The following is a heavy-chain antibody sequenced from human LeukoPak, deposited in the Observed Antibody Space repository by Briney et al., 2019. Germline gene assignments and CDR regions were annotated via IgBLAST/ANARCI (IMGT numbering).Heavy chain of an antibody. CDR1: GFTFENYA. CDR3: ARDQRVGATRYFQH. Sequence: GGSLRLSCAASGFTFENYAMTWVRQAPGKGLEWVSTIEKDGSGTYYADSVKGRFTISRDNSKNTLYLQMNSLRAEDTAAYYCARDQRVGATRYFQHWGQGTLVTVSS. CDR2: IEKDGSGT. J-gene: IGHJ1*01. V-gene: IGHV3-23*03. D-gene: IGHD1-26*01.